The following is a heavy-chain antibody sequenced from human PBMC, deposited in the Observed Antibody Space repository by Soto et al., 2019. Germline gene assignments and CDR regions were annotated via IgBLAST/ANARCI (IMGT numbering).Heavy chain of an antibody. CDR1: GYTFTGYY. J-gene: IGHJ6*02. CDR3: ARGPLWFGELTYYYYYGMDV. V-gene: IGHV1-2*04. D-gene: IGHD3-10*01. Sequence: ASVKVSCKASGYTFTGYYMHWLRQAPGQGLEWMGWINPNSGGTNYAQKFQGWVTMTRDTSISTAYMELSRLRSDDTAVYYCARGPLWFGELTYYYYYGMDVWGQGTTVTVSS. CDR2: INPNSGGT.